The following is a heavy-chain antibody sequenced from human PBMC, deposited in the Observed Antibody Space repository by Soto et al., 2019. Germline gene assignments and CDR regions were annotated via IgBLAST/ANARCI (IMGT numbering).Heavy chain of an antibody. CDR2: IIPIFGKA. Sequence: SSGKVSCKASGGTFSTYAISWVRQPPGQGLEWLGGIIPIFGKANYAHNLQGRDTITAEASTRTAYMELSSLRSEDTAVYYCTRDTGDSSGYYHYWSFDLWGRGTLVTVSA. J-gene: IGHJ2*01. CDR1: GGTFSTYA. D-gene: IGHD3-22*01. V-gene: IGHV1-69*13. CDR3: TRDTGDSSGYYHYWSFDL.